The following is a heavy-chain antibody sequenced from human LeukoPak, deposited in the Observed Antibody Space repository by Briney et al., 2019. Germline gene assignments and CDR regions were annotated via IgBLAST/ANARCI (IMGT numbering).Heavy chain of an antibody. Sequence: PGGSLRLSCTVSGFTLSSYEMSWIRQAPGKGLEWVSSIDYSGGSSYYADSVKGRFTIPREDSKNTLYLQLNSLRAEDTALYYCATNSGWYGVSWGQGTLVTVSS. CDR2: IDYSGGSS. CDR1: GFTLSSYE. J-gene: IGHJ4*02. CDR3: ATNSGWYGVS. V-gene: IGHV3-23*01. D-gene: IGHD6-19*01.